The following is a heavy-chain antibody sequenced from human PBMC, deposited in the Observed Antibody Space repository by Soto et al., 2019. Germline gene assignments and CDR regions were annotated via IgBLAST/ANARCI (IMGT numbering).Heavy chain of an antibody. CDR3: AKRQSFGFWSGYLPFFDY. V-gene: IGHV3-23*01. CDR2: VGGSGSDT. CDR1: AINFRSYA. J-gene: IGHJ4*02. D-gene: IGHD3-3*01. Sequence: PGGSLRLSCSASAINFRSYAMSWVRQAPGKGLEWVSAVGGSGSDTYYADSVKGRFTISRDDSKNTLYLHMSSLRVEDTAIYYCAKRQSFGFWSGYLPFFDYWGQGTPVTVSS.